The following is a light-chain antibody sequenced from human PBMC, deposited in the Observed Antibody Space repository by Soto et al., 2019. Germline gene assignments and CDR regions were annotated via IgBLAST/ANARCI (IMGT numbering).Light chain of an antibody. J-gene: IGKJ1*01. Sequence: DIDLTQSLTSLSASVVDSVTITCRASQGISSWLAWYQQKPGKAPKLLIYAASSLQSGVPSRFSGSGSGTDFTLTISSLQPEDFATYYCQQANSFPWTFGQGTKVDIK. CDR1: QGISSW. CDR3: QQANSFPWT. CDR2: AAS. V-gene: IGKV1-12*01.